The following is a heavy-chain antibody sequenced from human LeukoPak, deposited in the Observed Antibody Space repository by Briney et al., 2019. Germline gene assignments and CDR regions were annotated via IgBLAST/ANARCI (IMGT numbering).Heavy chain of an antibody. Sequence: SETLSLTCTVSGGSISSYYWSWIRQPPGKGLEWIGYIYYSGSTNYNPSLKSRVTISVDTSKNQFSLKLSSVTAADTAVYYCARDPHGSPNSNWFDPWGQGTLVTVSA. CDR3: ARDPHGSPNSNWFDP. D-gene: IGHD1-26*01. CDR1: GGSISSYY. J-gene: IGHJ5*02. CDR2: IYYSGST. V-gene: IGHV4-59*12.